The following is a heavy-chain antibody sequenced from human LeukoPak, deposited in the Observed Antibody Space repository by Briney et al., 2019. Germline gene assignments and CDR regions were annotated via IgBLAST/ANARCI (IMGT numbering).Heavy chain of an antibody. J-gene: IGHJ4*02. CDR3: ARRGYYDSSGYSHFDY. CDR2: IYSGGST. V-gene: IGHV3-66*01. Sequence: GGSLRLSCAASGFTVSSNYMSWVRQAPGKGLEWVSVIYSGGSTYYADSVKGRFTISRDNSKNTLYLQMNSLRAEDTAVYYCARRGYYDSSGYSHFDYWGQGTLVTVSS. CDR1: GFTVSSNY. D-gene: IGHD3-22*01.